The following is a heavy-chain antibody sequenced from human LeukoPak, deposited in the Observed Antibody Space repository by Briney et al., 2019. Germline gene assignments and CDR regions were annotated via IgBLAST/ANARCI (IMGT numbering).Heavy chain of an antibody. Sequence: GGSLRLSCAASGFTFSSYAMHWVRQAPGKGLEWEAVISYDGSNKYYADSVKGRFTISRDNSKNTLYLQMNSLRAEDTAVYYCARPDGVSVLSAFDIWGQGTMVTVSS. J-gene: IGHJ3*02. V-gene: IGHV3-30-3*01. CDR3: ARPDGVSVLSAFDI. CDR1: GFTFSSYA. D-gene: IGHD5-24*01. CDR2: ISYDGSNK.